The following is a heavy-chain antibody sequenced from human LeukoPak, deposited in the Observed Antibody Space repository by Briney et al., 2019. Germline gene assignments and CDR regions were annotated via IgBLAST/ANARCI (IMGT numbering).Heavy chain of an antibody. Sequence: GGSLRLSCAASGFTFSLYWMTWVRQPPGKGLEWVADINPDGSQKYSVDSVKGRFTISRDNAKNSLFLQMNSLRAEDTAVYYCVRQMIRFWFDPWGQGTQVTVSS. D-gene: IGHD3-16*01. CDR2: INPDGSQK. V-gene: IGHV3-7*01. CDR1: GFTFSLYW. CDR3: VRQMIRFWFDP. J-gene: IGHJ5*02.